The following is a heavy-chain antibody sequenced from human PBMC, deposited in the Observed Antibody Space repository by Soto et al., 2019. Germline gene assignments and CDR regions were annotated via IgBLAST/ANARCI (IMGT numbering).Heavy chain of an antibody. D-gene: IGHD3-9*01. J-gene: IGHJ4*02. CDR3: AQEVGYYDILTGYADY. V-gene: IGHV1-18*04. CDR1: GYTFTSYG. Sequence: ASVKVSCKASGYTFTSYGISWVRQAPGQGLEWMGWISAYNGNTNYAQKLQGRVTMTTDTSTSTAYMELRSLRAEDTAVYYCAQEVGYYDILTGYADYWGQGTLVTVSS. CDR2: ISAYNGNT.